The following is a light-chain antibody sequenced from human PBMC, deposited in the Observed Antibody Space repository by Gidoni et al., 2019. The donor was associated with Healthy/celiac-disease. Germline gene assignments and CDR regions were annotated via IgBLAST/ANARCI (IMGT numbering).Light chain of an antibody. J-gene: IGKJ2*01. CDR2: AAS. Sequence: DIQMTQSPASLSASVGDRVTITCRASQSISSYLNWYQQKPGTARKLLIYAASSLQSRVPSRFSGSGSGADFTLTISSLQPEDFATYYCQQSYSTLVTFGQGTKLEIK. V-gene: IGKV1-39*01. CDR3: QQSYSTLVT. CDR1: QSISSY.